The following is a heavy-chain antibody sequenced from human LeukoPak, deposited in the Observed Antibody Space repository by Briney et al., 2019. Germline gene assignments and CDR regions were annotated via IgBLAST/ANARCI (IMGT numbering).Heavy chain of an antibody. Sequence: GGSLRLSCAASGFTFSSYAMHWVRQAPGKGLEWVSFIRYDRSNKFYADSVKGRFTISRDTSKNTLYLQMNSLRTEDSAMYYCAKAGYCATAGCPDYYYMDVWGRGTTVTVSS. CDR3: AKAGYCATAGCPDYYYMDV. CDR2: IRYDRSNK. V-gene: IGHV3-30*02. CDR1: GFTFSSYA. J-gene: IGHJ6*03. D-gene: IGHD2-8*01.